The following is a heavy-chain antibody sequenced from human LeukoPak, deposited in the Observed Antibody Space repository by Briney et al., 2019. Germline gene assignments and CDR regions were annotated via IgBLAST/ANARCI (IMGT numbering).Heavy chain of an antibody. D-gene: IGHD5-18*01. V-gene: IGHV4-59*01. CDR3: ARKRGYSYGYEYYYYGMDV. CDR2: IYYSGST. Sequence: SETLSLTCTVSGGSISSYYWSWIRQPPGKGLGWIGYIYYSGSTNYNPSLKSRVTISVDTSKNQFSLKLSSVTAADTAVYYCARKRGYSYGYEYYYYGMDVWGQGTTVTVSS. CDR1: GGSISSYY. J-gene: IGHJ6*02.